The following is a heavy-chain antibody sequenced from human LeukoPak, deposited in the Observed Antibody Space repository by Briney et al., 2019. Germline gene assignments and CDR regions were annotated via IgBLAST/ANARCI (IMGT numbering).Heavy chain of an antibody. Sequence: GGSLRLSCAASGFTFSSYAMSWVRQAPGKGLEWVSAISGSGGSTYYADPVKGRFTISRDNSKNTLYLQMNSLRAEDTAVYYCAKDYDFWSGYSKGFDYWGQGTLVTVSS. CDR1: GFTFSSYA. V-gene: IGHV3-23*01. CDR2: ISGSGGST. J-gene: IGHJ4*02. CDR3: AKDYDFWSGYSKGFDY. D-gene: IGHD3-3*01.